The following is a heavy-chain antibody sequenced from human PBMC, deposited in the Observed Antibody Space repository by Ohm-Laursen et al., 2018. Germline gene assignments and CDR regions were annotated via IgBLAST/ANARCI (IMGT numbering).Heavy chain of an antibody. CDR3: ARAYRGVVGTLY. J-gene: IGHJ4*02. V-gene: IGHV3-33*08. D-gene: IGHD3-10*01. Sequence: SLRLSCTSTGFTFSSYSMNWVRQAPGKGLEWVAVIWYDGTEQKYADSVTGRFTISRDNANNSLYLQMNGLRHDDTAMYYCARAYRGVVGTLYWGQGTLVTVSS. CDR1: GFTFSSYS. CDR2: IWYDGTEQ.